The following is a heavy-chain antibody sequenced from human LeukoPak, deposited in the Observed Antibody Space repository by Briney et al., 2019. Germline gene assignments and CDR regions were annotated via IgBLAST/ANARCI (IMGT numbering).Heavy chain of an antibody. CDR3: ARDDDSSGHSDY. CDR2: IYYSGST. J-gene: IGHJ4*02. V-gene: IGHV4-61*01. Sequence: SETLSLTCTVSGGSVSSGSYYWSWIRQPPGRGLEWIGYIYYSGSTNYNPSLKSRVTISVDMPKNQFSLKLSSVTAADTAVYYCARDDDSSGHSDYWGQGTLVTVSS. CDR1: GGSVSSGSYY. D-gene: IGHD3-22*01.